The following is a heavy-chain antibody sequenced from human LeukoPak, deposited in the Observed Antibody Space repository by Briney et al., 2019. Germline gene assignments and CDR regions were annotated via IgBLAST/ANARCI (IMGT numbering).Heavy chain of an antibody. CDR3: AREVPFRQRPAQPLNF. Sequence: PGGSLRLSYAAAVFTVSNYWMEWVRRAPGKGLEWVARLNSHGDITTYADSVKGRFSISRDNANNILYLEMNSLLSAENTEDYCAREVPFRQRPAQPLNFWGQGTLVTVSA. CDR2: LNSHGDIT. D-gene: IGHD6-25*01. J-gene: IGHJ4*02. V-gene: IGHV3-74*01. CDR1: VFTVSNYW.